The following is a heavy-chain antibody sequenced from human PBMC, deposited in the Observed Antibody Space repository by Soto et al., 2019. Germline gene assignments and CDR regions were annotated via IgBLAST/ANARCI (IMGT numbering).Heavy chain of an antibody. Sequence: SETPFPTRPISGGPISVFYWGWVRQSPGQELEWIGYIYASGSPYYNPSLRSRVLISADKSKNQVSLELTSETAADTAVYFCARGVGSSPPRYWGRGTLVTVSS. CDR2: IYASGSP. V-gene: IGHV4-59*01. CDR1: GGPISVFY. J-gene: IGHJ4*02. D-gene: IGHD1-26*01. CDR3: ARGVGSSPPRY.